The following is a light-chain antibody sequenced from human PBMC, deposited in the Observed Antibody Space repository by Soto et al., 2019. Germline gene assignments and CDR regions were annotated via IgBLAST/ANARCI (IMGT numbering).Light chain of an antibody. J-gene: IGKJ1*01. Sequence: DILMTQSPATLSFSPGGRATLSCRASQSVSSNLAWYQQKPGQAPRLLIQRASTRATGIPARFSGSGSGTEFTLTISSLQSEDFAVYFCQQYNNWPGTFGQGTKVEIK. CDR3: QQYNNWPGT. V-gene: IGKV3-15*01. CDR1: QSVSSN. CDR2: RAS.